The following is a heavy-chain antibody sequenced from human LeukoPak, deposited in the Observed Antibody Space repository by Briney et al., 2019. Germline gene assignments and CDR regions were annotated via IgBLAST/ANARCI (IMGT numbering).Heavy chain of an antibody. D-gene: IGHD6-19*01. CDR2: MNPNSGNT. V-gene: IGHV1-8*03. CDR1: GYTFTSYD. Sequence: GASVKVSCKASGYTFTSYDINWVRQATGQGLEWMGWMNPNSGNTGYAQKFQGRVTITRNTSISTAYMELSSLRSEDTAVYYCARGLEMYRQWLVLPQNYYYYMDVWGKGTTVTVSS. J-gene: IGHJ6*03. CDR3: ARGLEMYRQWLVLPQNYYYYMDV.